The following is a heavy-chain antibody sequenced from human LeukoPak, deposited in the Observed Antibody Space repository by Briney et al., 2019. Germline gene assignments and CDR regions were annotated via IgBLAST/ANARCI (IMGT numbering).Heavy chain of an antibody. V-gene: IGHV1-69*13. CDR2: IIPIFGTA. Sequence: SVKVSCKASGGTSSSYAISWVRQAPGQGLEWMGGIIPIFGTANYAQKFQGRVTITADESTSTAYMELSSLRSEDTAVYYCARPLVDRYSGSIDGDYYYGMDVWGQGTTVTVSS. CDR1: GGTSSSYA. CDR3: ARPLVDRYSGSIDGDYYYGMDV. D-gene: IGHD1-26*01. J-gene: IGHJ6*02.